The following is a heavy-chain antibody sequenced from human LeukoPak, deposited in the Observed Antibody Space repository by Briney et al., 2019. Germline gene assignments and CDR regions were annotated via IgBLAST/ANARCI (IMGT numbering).Heavy chain of an antibody. J-gene: IGHJ4*02. CDR1: GDSVSSNSAA. Sequence: SQTLSLTCAISGDSVSSNSAAWNWIRQSPSRGLEWLGRTYCRSKWYNDYAVSVKSRITINPDTSKNQFSLQLNSVTPEDTAVYYCAREPIYCTNGVCYHSFDYWGQGTLVTVSS. CDR2: TYCRSKWYN. CDR3: AREPIYCTNGVCYHSFDY. D-gene: IGHD2-8*01. V-gene: IGHV6-1*01.